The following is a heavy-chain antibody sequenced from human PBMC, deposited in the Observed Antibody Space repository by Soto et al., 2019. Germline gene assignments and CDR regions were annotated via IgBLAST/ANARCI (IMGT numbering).Heavy chain of an antibody. CDR3: TKANPTEYGSSTNCLRGMDV. CDR2: ISGGGGDT. V-gene: IGHV3-23*01. CDR1: GFTFSSYV. D-gene: IGHD2-2*01. J-gene: IGHJ6*02. Sequence: PGGSLRLSCAASGFTFSSYVMSWVRQAPGKGLEWVSSISGGGGDTYYADSVKGRFTISRDNSKNTLFLQMNSLRAEDTAIYYSTKANPTEYGSSTNCLRGMDVWGQGTTVTVYS.